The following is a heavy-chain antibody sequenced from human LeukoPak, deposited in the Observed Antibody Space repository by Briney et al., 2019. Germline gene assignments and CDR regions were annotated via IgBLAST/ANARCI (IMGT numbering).Heavy chain of an antibody. Sequence: SEPLSLTCTVAGGSIISYYWSWIRQPPGKGLEWIGCIYYSGSTNYNPSLKSRVTISVDTSKNQFSLKLSSVTAADTAVYYCARASHYDILTGYYGHYYYYYGMDVWGQGTTVTVSS. CDR2: IYYSGST. D-gene: IGHD3-9*01. CDR3: ARASHYDILTGYYGHYYYYYGMDV. J-gene: IGHJ6*02. CDR1: GGSIISYY. V-gene: IGHV4-59*01.